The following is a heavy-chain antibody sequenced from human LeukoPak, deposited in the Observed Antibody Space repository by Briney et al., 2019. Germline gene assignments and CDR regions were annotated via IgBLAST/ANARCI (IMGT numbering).Heavy chain of an antibody. J-gene: IGHJ6*02. D-gene: IGHD4-17*01. V-gene: IGHV3-11*01. Sequence: LSLTCAVYGGSFSGYYWSWIRQAPGKGLEWVSYISSSGSTIYYADSVKGRFTISRDNAKNSLYLQMNSPRAEDTAVYYCARWATVTYYYGMDVWGQGTTVTVSS. CDR3: ARWATVTYYYGMDV. CDR2: ISSSGSTI. CDR1: GGSFSGYY.